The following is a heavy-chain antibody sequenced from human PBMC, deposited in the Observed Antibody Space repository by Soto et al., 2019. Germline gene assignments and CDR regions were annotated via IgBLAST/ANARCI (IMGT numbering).Heavy chain of an antibody. CDR1: GGSINNSTYY. CDR3: ARHLSEWLARGWFDP. J-gene: IGHJ5*02. V-gene: IGHV4-39*01. D-gene: IGHD6-19*01. CDR2: IYYSGST. Sequence: PSETLSLTCTVSGGSINNSTYYWGWIRQPPGKGLEWIGSIYYSGSTYYNPSLKSRVTTSVDTSKNHFSLKLNSVTAADTAVYYCARHLSEWLARGWFDPWGQGTLVTVSS.